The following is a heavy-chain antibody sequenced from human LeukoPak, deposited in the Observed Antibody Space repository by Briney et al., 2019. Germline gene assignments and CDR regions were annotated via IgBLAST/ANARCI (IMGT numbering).Heavy chain of an antibody. CDR3: ARHKVVGTTYFDY. Sequence: GGSLRLSCAASGVTFSSYWRSWVRQAPGKGLEWVANINQDGSEKYYVYSVKGRFPIFRDNAKTSLYMQMNSLRGEDTAVYYCARHKVVGTTYFDYWGQGNLVTVSS. CDR1: GVTFSSYW. D-gene: IGHD1-26*01. V-gene: IGHV3-7*01. CDR2: INQDGSEK. J-gene: IGHJ4*02.